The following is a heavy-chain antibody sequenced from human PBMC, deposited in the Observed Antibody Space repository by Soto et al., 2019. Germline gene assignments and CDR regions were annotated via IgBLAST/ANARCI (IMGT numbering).Heavy chain of an antibody. V-gene: IGHV1-18*04. CDR1: GYTFISYG. D-gene: IGHD2-21*02. CDR2: ISTYNGNT. J-gene: IGHJ3*02. CDR3: ARDSWSGLTNAFDI. Sequence: ASVKVSFKASGYTFISYGISWVVQAPGQGLEWRGCISTYNGNTNYAQKLQGRVTMTTDTSTSTAYMELRSLRSDDTAVYYCARDSWSGLTNAFDIWGQGTVVTVSS.